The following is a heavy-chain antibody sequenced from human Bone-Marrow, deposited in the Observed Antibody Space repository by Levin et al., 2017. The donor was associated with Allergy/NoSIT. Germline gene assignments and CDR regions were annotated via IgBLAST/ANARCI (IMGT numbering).Heavy chain of an antibody. V-gene: IGHV3-23*01. CDR1: GFTFNNFA. J-gene: IGHJ3*02. D-gene: IGHD5-24*01. Sequence: PGGSLRLSCAASGFTFNNFAMTWVRQAPGKGLEWVSTFGYSGGRTYYADSMRGRFTISRDNSKNTLYLEMTSLRVEDTALYYCARTREPYRDGYRAFDNWGQGTMVTVSS. CDR2: FGYSGGRT. CDR3: ARTREPYRDGYRAFDN.